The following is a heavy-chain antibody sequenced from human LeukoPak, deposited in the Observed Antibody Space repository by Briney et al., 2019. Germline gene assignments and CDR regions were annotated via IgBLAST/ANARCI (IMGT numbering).Heavy chain of an antibody. J-gene: IGHJ4*02. Sequence: SETLSLTCTVSGDSINSLDLWSWVRQPPGKGLEWIGEMYLSGTTHSNPSVKSQVTISIDKSKNQFFLNLSSVTAADTAVYYCAGLVGRYSSGLYYYYFDYWGQGTLVTVSS. V-gene: IGHV4-4*02. CDR2: MYLSGTT. CDR1: GDSINSLDL. D-gene: IGHD3-22*01. CDR3: AGLVGRYSSGLYYYYFDY.